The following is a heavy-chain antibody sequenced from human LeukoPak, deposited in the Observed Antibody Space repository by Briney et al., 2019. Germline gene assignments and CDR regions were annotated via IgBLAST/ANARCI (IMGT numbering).Heavy chain of an antibody. Sequence: ASVKVSCKASGYTFTGYDINWVRQATGQGLEWMGWMNPNSGNTGYAQKFQGRVTMTRNTSISTAYMELSSLRSEDTAVYYCARIRPITIFGVVIRYYYYYMDVWGKGTTVTVSS. CDR1: GYTFTGYD. V-gene: IGHV1-8*01. CDR2: MNPNSGNT. J-gene: IGHJ6*03. CDR3: ARIRPITIFGVVIRYYYYYMDV. D-gene: IGHD3-3*01.